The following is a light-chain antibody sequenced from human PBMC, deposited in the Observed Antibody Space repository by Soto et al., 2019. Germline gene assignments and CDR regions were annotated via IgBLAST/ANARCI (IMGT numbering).Light chain of an antibody. CDR2: EVS. Sequence: QSVLTQPASVSGSPGQSITISCTGTSSDVGGYKYVSWYQHHPGKAPKFLIYEVSRRPSGVSNRFSGSKSGNTASLTISGLRAEDEAVYYCTSYTRSSTLVFGGGTKLTV. CDR3: TSYTRSSTLV. V-gene: IGLV2-14*01. CDR1: SSDVGGYKY. J-gene: IGLJ3*02.